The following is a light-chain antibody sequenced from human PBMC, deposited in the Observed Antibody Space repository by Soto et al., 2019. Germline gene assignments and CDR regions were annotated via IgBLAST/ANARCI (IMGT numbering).Light chain of an antibody. J-gene: IGKJ2*01. V-gene: IGKV1-6*01. CDR2: AAS. CDR3: LQDYDFPYT. Sequence: IQMTQSPSTLSASIGERVTITCRASQDIRVDVGWLQQRPGHAPNLLIYAASTLHTGVPSTFTGSGSGTDFTLTINDLQPEDVATYFCLQDYDFPYTFGQGTKLEI. CDR1: QDIRVD.